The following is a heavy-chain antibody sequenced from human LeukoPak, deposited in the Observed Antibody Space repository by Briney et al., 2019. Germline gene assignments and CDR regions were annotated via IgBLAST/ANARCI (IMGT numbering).Heavy chain of an antibody. V-gene: IGHV1-18*01. CDR3: ARDWDAYSSPGDCFDP. Sequence: ASVKLSCKASGYTFTSYGISWVRQAPGQGLEWMGWISAYNGNTNYAQRLQGRVTMTADTSTSTVYMELRSLRSDDTAVYYCARDWDAYSSPGDCFDPWGQGTLVTVSS. CDR1: GYTFTSYG. J-gene: IGHJ5*02. CDR2: ISAYNGNT. D-gene: IGHD6-13*01.